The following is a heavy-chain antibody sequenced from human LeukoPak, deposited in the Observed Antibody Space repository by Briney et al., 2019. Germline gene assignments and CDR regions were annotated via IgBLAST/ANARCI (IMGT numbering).Heavy chain of an antibody. D-gene: IGHD1-1*01. Sequence: SETLSLTCTVSGGSLSSRRHYWGWIRQPPGQGLEWIGSLSNSGNTYYNPSLKSRVTISVDTSKNEFSLKLSSVTAADTAVYYCVRWTAGTTEDSWGQGTLVTVSS. CDR3: VRWTAGTTEDS. V-gene: IGHV4-39*01. J-gene: IGHJ4*02. CDR1: GGSLSSRRHY. CDR2: LSNSGNT.